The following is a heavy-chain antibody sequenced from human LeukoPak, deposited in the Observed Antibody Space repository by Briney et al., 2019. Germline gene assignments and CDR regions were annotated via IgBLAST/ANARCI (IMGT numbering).Heavy chain of an antibody. CDR3: ARHCSGGTCYIVLDH. V-gene: IGHV4-39*01. J-gene: IGHJ4*02. CDR1: GGSISDSGYY. Sequence: MPSETLSLTCTVSGGSISDSGYYWGWIRQPPGKGLEWIGSIYYNGNTYYTPSLKSRVPISVDTSKNQFSLKLTSVTAADTAVCYCARHCSGGTCYIVLDHWGRESLVTVSS. D-gene: IGHD2-15*01. CDR2: IYYNGNT.